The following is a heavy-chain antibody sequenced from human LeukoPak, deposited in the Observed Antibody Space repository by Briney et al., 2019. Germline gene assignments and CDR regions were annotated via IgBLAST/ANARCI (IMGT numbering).Heavy chain of an antibody. Sequence: GGSLRLSCAASGFSFSRNGMHWVRQAPGKGLEWVAVISYDGSDKYHADSVKGRFTISRDNAKNSLYLQMNSLRAEDTAVYYCARDQSYWGQGTLVTVSS. CDR1: GFSFSRNG. V-gene: IGHV3-30*03. CDR3: ARDQSY. CDR2: ISYDGSDK. J-gene: IGHJ4*02.